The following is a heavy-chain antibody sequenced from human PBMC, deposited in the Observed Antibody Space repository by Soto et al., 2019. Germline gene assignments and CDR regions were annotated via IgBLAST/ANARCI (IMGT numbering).Heavy chain of an antibody. CDR1: GYTFTGYY. D-gene: IGHD6-25*01. CDR2: INPNSGGT. V-gene: IGHV1-2*02. CDR3: AREGYSSAAGYYYYGMDV. Sequence: QVQLVQSGAEVKKPGASVKVSCKASGYTFTGYYMHWVRQAPGQGLEWMGWINPNSGGTNYAQKFQGRVTMTRDTSISTAYMELSRLRSDDTAVYYCAREGYSSAAGYYYYGMDVWGQGTTVTVSS. J-gene: IGHJ6*02.